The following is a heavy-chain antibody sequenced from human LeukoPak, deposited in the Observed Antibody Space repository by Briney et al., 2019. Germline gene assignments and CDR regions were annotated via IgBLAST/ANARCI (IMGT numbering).Heavy chain of an antibody. CDR1: GLTFSRDW. CDR3: ARHIPRGNDYFDF. CDR2: IYSGGST. D-gene: IGHD3-16*01. Sequence: GGSLRLSCEASGLTFSRDWMGWVRQAPGKGLEWVSVIYSGGSTYYADSVKGRFTISRDNSKNTLYLQMNSLRAEDTAMYYCARHIPRGNDYFDFWGQGTLVTVSS. J-gene: IGHJ4*02. V-gene: IGHV3-66*04.